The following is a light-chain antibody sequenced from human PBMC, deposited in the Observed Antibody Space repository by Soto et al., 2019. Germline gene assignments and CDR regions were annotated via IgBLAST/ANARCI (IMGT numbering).Light chain of an antibody. J-gene: IGLJ1*01. CDR1: SSDVGGYNY. CDR3: SSYSSSSTRV. Sequence: QSVLTQPASVSGSPGQSITISCTGTSSDVGGYNYVSWYQRHPGKAPKLMIYDVSNRPSGVSNRFSGSKSGNTASLTISGLQAEYEADYYCSSYSSSSTRVFGTGTKVTVL. V-gene: IGLV2-14*01. CDR2: DVS.